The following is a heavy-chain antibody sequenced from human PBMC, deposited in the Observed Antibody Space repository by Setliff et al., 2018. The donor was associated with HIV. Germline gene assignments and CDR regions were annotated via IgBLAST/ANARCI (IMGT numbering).Heavy chain of an antibody. CDR1: GFSFDDYG. V-gene: IGHV3-20*04. CDR2: INWNGGST. J-gene: IGHJ4*02. CDR3: ARDSRYCSGGSCYLLLDY. Sequence: GESLKISCVASGFSFDDYGMSWVRQAPGKGLEWVSGINWNGGSTGYADSVKGRFTISRDNAKNSLYLQMNSLRDEDTALYYCARDSRYCSGGSCYLLLDYWGQGTLVTVSS. D-gene: IGHD2-15*01.